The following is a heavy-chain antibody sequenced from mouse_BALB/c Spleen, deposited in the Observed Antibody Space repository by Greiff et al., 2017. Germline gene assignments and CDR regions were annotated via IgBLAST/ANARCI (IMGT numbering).Heavy chain of an antibody. CDR1: GYTFTDYA. J-gene: IGHJ4*01. V-gene: IGHV1S137*01. CDR3: ARRDGDYAMDY. Sequence: QVQLKESGAELVRPGVSVKISCKGSGYTFTDYAMHWVKQSHAKSLEWIGVISTYYGDASYNQKFKGKATMTVDKSSSTAYMELARLTSEDSAIYYCARRDGDYAMDYWGQGTSVTVSS. D-gene: IGHD2-3*01. CDR2: ISTYYGDA.